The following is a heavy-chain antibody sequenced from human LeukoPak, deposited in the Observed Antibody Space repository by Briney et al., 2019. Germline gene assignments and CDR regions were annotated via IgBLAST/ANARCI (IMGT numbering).Heavy chain of an antibody. CDR1: GYTFSGYY. V-gene: IGHV1-2*06. CDR3: ARVKAGIVGALSH. D-gene: IGHD1-26*01. J-gene: IGHJ4*02. Sequence: ASVKVSCKASGYTFSGYYMHWVRLAPGQGLEWMGRINPNSGDTNFAQRFQGRVTMTRGTSISTAYMELSRLRFDDTAVYYCARVKAGIVGALSHWGQGTLVTVSS. CDR2: INPNSGDT.